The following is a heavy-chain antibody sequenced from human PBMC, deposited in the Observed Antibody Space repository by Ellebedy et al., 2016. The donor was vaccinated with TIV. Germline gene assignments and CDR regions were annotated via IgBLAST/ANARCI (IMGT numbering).Heavy chain of an antibody. V-gene: IGHV3-48*02. Sequence: GESLKISCAASGFIFGDYYMNWVRQAPGKGLEWVSYISSSSSTIYYADSVKGRFTISRDNAKNLLYLQMNRLRDEDTAVYYCARDGNQLDYWGQGTLVIVSS. CDR3: ARDGNQLDY. CDR1: GFIFGDYY. J-gene: IGHJ4*02. D-gene: IGHD1-1*01. CDR2: ISSSSSTI.